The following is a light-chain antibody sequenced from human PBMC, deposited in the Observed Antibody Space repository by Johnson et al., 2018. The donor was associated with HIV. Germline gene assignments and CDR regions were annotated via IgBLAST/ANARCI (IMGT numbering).Light chain of an antibody. CDR2: DTI. CDR1: SSNIGSHY. Sequence: QSVLTQPPSVSAAPGQKVTISCSGSSSNIGSHYVSWYQQVPGIAPRLVIYDTIKRHSEIPDRFSGSKSGTSATLGITGLQTGDEADYYCGTWDSSLNAYVFGAATKVAVL. CDR3: GTWDSSLNAYV. V-gene: IGLV1-51*01. J-gene: IGLJ1*01.